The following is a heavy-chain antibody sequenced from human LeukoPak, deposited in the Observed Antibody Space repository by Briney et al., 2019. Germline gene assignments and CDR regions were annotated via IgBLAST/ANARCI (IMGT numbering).Heavy chain of an antibody. Sequence: ASVKVSCKASGYTFTSYDINWVRQATGQGLEWMGWMNPNSGKTGYAQKFQGRVTMTRTTSISTAYMELSSLRSEDTAVYYCARGGAHYSSGWYSSLDYWGQGTLVTVSS. V-gene: IGHV1-8*01. J-gene: IGHJ4*02. D-gene: IGHD6-19*01. CDR2: MNPNSGKT. CDR3: ARGGAHYSSGWYSSLDY. CDR1: GYTFTSYD.